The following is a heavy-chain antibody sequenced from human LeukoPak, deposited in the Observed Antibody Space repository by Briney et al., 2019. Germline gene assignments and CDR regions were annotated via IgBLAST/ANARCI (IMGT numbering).Heavy chain of an antibody. CDR3: AKRGIVIRAVIIIGFHKEAYYFDY. J-gene: IGHJ4*02. CDR2: ISERGGST. Sequence: GGSLRLSCVVSGITLSNYGMSWVRQAPGRGLEWVSGISERGGSTNYADSVKGRFIISRDTSKTTVYLQMNSLRVEDTAVYFCAKRGIVIRAVIIIGFHKEAYYFDYWGQGILVTVSS. V-gene: IGHV3-23*01. CDR1: GITLSNYG. D-gene: IGHD3-10*01.